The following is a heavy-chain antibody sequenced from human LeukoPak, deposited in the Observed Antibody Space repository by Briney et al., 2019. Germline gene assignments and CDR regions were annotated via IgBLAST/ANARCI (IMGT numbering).Heavy chain of an antibody. J-gene: IGHJ4*02. CDR3: ARERYYDSSGYLY. CDR2: INHSGST. Sequence: SETPSLTCAVYGGSFSGYYWSWIRQPPGKGLEWIGEINHSGSTNYNPSLKSRATISVDTSKNQFSLKLSSVTAADTAVYYCARERYYDSSGYLYWGQGTLVTVSS. V-gene: IGHV4-34*01. D-gene: IGHD3-22*01. CDR1: GGSFSGYY.